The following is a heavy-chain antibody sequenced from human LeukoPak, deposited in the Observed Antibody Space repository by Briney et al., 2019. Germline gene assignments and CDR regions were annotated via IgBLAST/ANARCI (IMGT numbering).Heavy chain of an antibody. D-gene: IGHD3-10*01. CDR1: GYTFTSYW. V-gene: IGHV5-51*01. CDR3: ARGYYYGSGSYYYDAFDI. J-gene: IGHJ3*02. CDR2: IYPGDSDT. Sequence: GESLKISCKGSGYTFTSYWIGWVRQMPGKGLEWMGIIYPGDSDTRYSPSFQGQVTISADKSISTAYLQWSSLKASDTAMYYCARGYYYGSGSYYYDAFDIWGQGTMVTVSS.